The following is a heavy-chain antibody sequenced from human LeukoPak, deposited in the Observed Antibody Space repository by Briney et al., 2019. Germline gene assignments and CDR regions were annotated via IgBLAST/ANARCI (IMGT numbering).Heavy chain of an antibody. V-gene: IGHV4-34*01. CDR2: INHSGST. J-gene: IGHJ5*02. CDR1: GGSFSCYY. D-gene: IGHD2-2*01. CDR3: ASRDIVVESNWCDP. Sequence: PSETLSLTCSVYGGSFSCYYWMGLRQPPGKGLEWFGEINHSGSTNYNPSLKSRATISLDTSHNQSSLQLGAVTGEGTAVYYFASRDIVVESNWCDPWGEGTLVTVSS.